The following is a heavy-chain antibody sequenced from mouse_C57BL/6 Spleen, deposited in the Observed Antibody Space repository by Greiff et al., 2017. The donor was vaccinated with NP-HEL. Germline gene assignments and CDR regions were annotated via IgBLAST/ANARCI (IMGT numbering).Heavy chain of an antibody. V-gene: IGHV1-59*01. D-gene: IGHD1-1*01. CDR2: IDPSDSYT. J-gene: IGHJ4*01. CDR1: GYTFTSYW. Sequence: VQLQQPGAELVRPGTSVKLSCKASGYTFTSYWMHWVKQRPGQGLEWIGVIDPSDSYTNYNQKFKGKATLTVDTSSSTAYMQLSSLTSEDSAVYYCARRYGSSYFYAMDYWGQGTSVTVSS. CDR3: ARRYGSSYFYAMDY.